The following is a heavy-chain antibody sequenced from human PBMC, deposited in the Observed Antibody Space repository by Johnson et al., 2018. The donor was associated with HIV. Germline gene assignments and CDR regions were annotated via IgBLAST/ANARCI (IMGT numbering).Heavy chain of an antibody. CDR1: GFTVSSNY. V-gene: IGHV3-66*01. CDR2: IYSGGFT. CDR3: ARGELWLRVGAFDI. D-gene: IGHD5-18*01. Sequence: VQLVESGGGLVQPGGSLRLSCAASGFTVSSNYMSWVRQAPGKGLEWVSVIYSGGFTYYADSVKGRFTISRDISKNTLYLQMSSLRAEDTAVYYCARGELWLRVGAFDIWGQGTMVTVSS. J-gene: IGHJ3*02.